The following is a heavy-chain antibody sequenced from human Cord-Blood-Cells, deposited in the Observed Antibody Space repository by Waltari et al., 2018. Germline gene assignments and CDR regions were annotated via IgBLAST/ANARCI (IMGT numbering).Heavy chain of an antibody. V-gene: IGHV3-7*01. CDR3: AREAWYFDL. J-gene: IGHJ2*01. Sequence: EVQLVESGGGLVQPGGSLRLSCAASGFPFSSYWLRWVRQAPGKGLEWVANIKQDGSEKYYVDSVKGRFTISRDNAKNSLYLQMNSLRAEDTAVYYCAREAWYFDLWGRGTLVTVSS. CDR2: IKQDGSEK. CDR1: GFPFSSYW.